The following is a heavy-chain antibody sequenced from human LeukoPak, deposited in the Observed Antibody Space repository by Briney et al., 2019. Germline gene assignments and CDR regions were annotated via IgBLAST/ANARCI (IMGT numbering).Heavy chain of an antibody. D-gene: IGHD3-10*01. V-gene: IGHV4-39*01. CDR1: GGSISSSSYY. CDR3: ARLDSYYAGDY. Sequence: SETLSLTCTVSGGSISSSSYYWGWLRQPPGKGLEWIGNIYYSGSTYYNPSLKSRLTISVDTSKNQFSLKLSSVTAADTAVYYCARLDSYYAGDYWGQGTLVTVSS. CDR2: IYYSGST. J-gene: IGHJ4*02.